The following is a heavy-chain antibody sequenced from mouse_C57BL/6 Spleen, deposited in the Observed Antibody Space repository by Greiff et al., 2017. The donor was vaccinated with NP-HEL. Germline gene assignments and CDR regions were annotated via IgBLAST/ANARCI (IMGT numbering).Heavy chain of an antibody. CDR1: GYTFTDYE. V-gene: IGHV1-15*01. Sequence: QVQLKESGAELVRPGASVTLSCKASGYTFTDYEMHWVKQTPVHGLEWIGAIDPETGGTAYNQKFKGKAILTADKSSSTAYMELRSLTSEDSAVYYCTRGHFDVWGTGTTVTVSS. CDR3: TRGHFDV. J-gene: IGHJ1*03. CDR2: IDPETGGT.